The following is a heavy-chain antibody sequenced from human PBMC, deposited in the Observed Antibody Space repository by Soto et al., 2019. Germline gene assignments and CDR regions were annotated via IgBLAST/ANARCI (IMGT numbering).Heavy chain of an antibody. CDR1: GYTFTSYA. CDR2: INAGNGNT. D-gene: IGHD6-13*01. Sequence: ASVKVSCKASGYTFTSYAMHWVRQAPGQRLEWMGWINAGNGNTKYSQKFQGRVTITRDTSASTAYMELSSLRSEDTAVYYCERDLEGIAAAGTGDYWGQGTLVTVSS. CDR3: ERDLEGIAAAGTGDY. V-gene: IGHV1-3*01. J-gene: IGHJ4*02.